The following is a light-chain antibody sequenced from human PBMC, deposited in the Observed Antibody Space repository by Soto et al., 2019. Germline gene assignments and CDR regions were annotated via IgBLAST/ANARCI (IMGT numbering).Light chain of an antibody. CDR3: QQYGRSSIT. CDR1: QSVSSSY. Sequence: EIVLTQSPGTLSLSAGERATLSCRASQSVSSSYLAWYQQKPGQAPRLLIYDASSKASGIPDRFSGSGSGTDFTLTISRLAPEDFAVYYCQQYGRSSITFGQGTRLEMK. CDR2: DAS. V-gene: IGKV3-20*01. J-gene: IGKJ5*01.